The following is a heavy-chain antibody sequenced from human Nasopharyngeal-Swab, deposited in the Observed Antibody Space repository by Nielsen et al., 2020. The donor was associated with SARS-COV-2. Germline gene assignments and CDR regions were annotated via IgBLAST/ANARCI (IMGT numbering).Heavy chain of an antibody. V-gene: IGHV3-48*01. Sequence: GGSLRLSCAASGFTFSTYRMNWVRQAPGKGLEWISYISGSGTIYYTDSVKGRFTISRDNAKNSLYLQMNSLRAEDTALYYCARDRYLARWGQGTLVTVSS. J-gene: IGHJ4*02. CDR3: ARDRYLAR. CDR2: ISGSGTI. D-gene: IGHD3-16*02. CDR1: GFTFSTYR.